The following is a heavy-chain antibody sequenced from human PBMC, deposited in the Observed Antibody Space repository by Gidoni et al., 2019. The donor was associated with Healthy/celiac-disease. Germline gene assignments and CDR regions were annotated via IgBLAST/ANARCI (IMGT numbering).Heavy chain of an antibody. CDR2: IYSRGST. J-gene: IGHJ4*02. CDR1: AGSISSSSSY. Sequence: QLKLQESGPGLVKPSETQSLTCTVSAGSISSSSSYCGWTRQPPGKGLEWIGSIYSRGSTYDNPSLKSRVTISVDTSKHQFSLKLSSVIAADTAVYYCARLRGQLDPGDYWGQGTLVTVSS. CDR3: ARLRGQLDPGDY. D-gene: IGHD6-13*01. V-gene: IGHV4-39*01.